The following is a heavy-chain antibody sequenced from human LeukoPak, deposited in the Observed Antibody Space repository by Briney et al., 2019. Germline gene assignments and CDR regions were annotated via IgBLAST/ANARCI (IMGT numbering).Heavy chain of an antibody. D-gene: IGHD2-15*01. V-gene: IGHV1-69*05. CDR1: GGTFSSYA. J-gene: IGHJ4*02. CDR3: AREGYCSGGSCYSRGYYFDY. CDR2: IIPIFGTA. Sequence: GASVKVSCKASGGTFSSYAISWVRQAPGQGLEWMGGIIPIFGTANYAQKFQGRVTITTDESTSTAYMELSSLRSEDTAVYYCAREGYCSGGSCYSRGYYFDYWGQGTLVTVSS.